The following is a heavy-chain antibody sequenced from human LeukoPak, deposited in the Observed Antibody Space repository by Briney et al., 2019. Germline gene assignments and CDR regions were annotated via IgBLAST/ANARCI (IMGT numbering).Heavy chain of an antibody. Sequence: GGSLRLSCEASGFIFSGSAIHWVRQASGRGLEWVGRIRNKANSYGTAYAASVKGRFTISRDDSKNTAYLQMNSLRTDDTAVYYCGRPHILGATNFDYWGQEPWSPSPQ. V-gene: IGHV3-73*01. J-gene: IGHJ4*01. CDR1: GFIFSGSA. CDR2: IRNKANSYGT. CDR3: GRPHILGATNFDY. D-gene: IGHD1-26*01.